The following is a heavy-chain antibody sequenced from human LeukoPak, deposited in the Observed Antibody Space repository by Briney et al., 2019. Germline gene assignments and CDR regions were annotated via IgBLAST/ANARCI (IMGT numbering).Heavy chain of an antibody. Sequence: ASVKVSCKASGYTFTGYYMHWVRQAPGQGLEWMGWINPNSGGTNYAQKFQGRVTMTRDTSISTAYMELSSLRSEDTAVYYCARWLGMDYYYMDVWGKGTTVTVSS. V-gene: IGHV1-2*02. J-gene: IGHJ6*03. CDR3: ARWLGMDYYYMDV. CDR2: INPNSGGT. CDR1: GYTFTGYY. D-gene: IGHD1-14*01.